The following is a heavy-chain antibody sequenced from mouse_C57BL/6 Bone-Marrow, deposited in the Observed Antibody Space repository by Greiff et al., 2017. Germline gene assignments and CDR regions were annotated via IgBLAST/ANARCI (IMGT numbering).Heavy chain of an antibody. CDR3: ARWGVSAWFAY. CDR2: IYPSSGNT. J-gene: IGHJ3*01. V-gene: IGHV1-81*01. CDR1: GYTFTSYG. Sequence: VQLQESGAELARPGASVKLSCKASGYTFTSYGISWVKQRTGQGLEWIGEIYPSSGNTYYNEKFKGKATLTADKSSSTAYMELRSLTSEDSAVYFCARWGVSAWFAYWGQGTLVTVSA.